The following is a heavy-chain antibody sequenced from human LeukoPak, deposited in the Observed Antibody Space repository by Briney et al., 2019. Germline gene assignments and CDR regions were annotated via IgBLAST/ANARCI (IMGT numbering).Heavy chain of an antibody. D-gene: IGHD3-22*01. J-gene: IGHJ4*02. V-gene: IGHV3-30-3*01. Sequence: GGSLRLSCAASGFTFSSYAMHWVRQAPGKGLEWVAVISYDGSNKYYADSVKGRFTISRDNSKNTLYLQMNSLRAEDTAVYYCARAPTMIAPGGFDYWGQGTLVTVSS. CDR3: ARAPTMIAPGGFDY. CDR2: ISYDGSNK. CDR1: GFTFSSYA.